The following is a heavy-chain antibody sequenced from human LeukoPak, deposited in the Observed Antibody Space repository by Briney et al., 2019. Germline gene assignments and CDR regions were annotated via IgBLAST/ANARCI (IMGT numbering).Heavy chain of an antibody. CDR2: INHSGST. CDR3: AREVFGVVTPGHYYYMDV. V-gene: IGHV4-34*01. D-gene: IGHD3-3*01. J-gene: IGHJ6*03. CDR1: GGSFSGYY. Sequence: SETLSLTCAVYGGSFSGYYWSWIRRPPGKGLEWIGEINHSGSTNYNPSLKSRVTISVDTSKNQFSLKLSSVTAADTAVYYCAREVFGVVTPGHYYYMDVWGKGTTVTVSS.